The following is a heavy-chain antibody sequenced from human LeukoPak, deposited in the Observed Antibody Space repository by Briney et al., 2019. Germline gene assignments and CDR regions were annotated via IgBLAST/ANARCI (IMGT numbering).Heavy chain of an antibody. CDR2: ISFDGSNQ. CDR3: AKSHPPTVTTEEGEYLQH. CDR1: GFTFSSFG. Sequence: GGSLRLSCAASGFTFSSFGMHWVRQAPGQGLEWVAVISFDGSNQYYADSVKGRFTIYKDNFKNTVYLQMNSLRAEETAVYYCAKSHPPTVTTEEGEYLQHWGQGTLVTVSS. D-gene: IGHD4-17*01. J-gene: IGHJ1*01. V-gene: IGHV3-30*18.